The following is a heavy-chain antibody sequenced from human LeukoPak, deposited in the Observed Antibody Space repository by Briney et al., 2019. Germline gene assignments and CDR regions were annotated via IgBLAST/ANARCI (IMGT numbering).Heavy chain of an antibody. CDR1: GFTFSSYS. J-gene: IGHJ6*03. CDR2: ISSSSSYI. CDR3: ARPSGANSYIYYFYYMDV. D-gene: IGHD4/OR15-4a*01. Sequence: PGGSLRLSCAASGFTFSSYSMSWVRQAPGKGLEWVSSISSSSSYIYYADSVKGRFTISRDNSKNTMYLQMNNLRAEDTAVYYCARPSGANSYIYYFYYMDVWGKGTTVIISS. V-gene: IGHV3-21*04.